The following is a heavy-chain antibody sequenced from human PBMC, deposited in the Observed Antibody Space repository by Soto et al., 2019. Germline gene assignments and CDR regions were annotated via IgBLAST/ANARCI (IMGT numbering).Heavy chain of an antibody. V-gene: IGHV4-4*02. J-gene: IGHJ5*02. Sequence: SETLSLTCGVSGGTVASSHWWSWVRQSPGRGLEWIGNVYHTGDTNFNPSLQSRVTFSVDKSNNQFSLRLTSVTAADTAGYFCAREIVTAGGNNYFDPWGPGTLVTVSS. D-gene: IGHD2-21*02. CDR3: AREIVTAGGNNYFDP. CDR2: VYHTGDT. CDR1: GGTVASSHW.